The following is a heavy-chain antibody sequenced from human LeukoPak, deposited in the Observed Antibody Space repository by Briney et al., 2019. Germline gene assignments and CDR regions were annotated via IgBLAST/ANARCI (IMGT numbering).Heavy chain of an antibody. Sequence: PSGTLSLTCAVYGGSFSGYYWSWIRQPPGKGLEWIGEINHSGSTNYNPSLKSRVTISVDTSKNQFSLKLSSVTAADTAVYYCARAHGHADIVVVPAAFYFDYWGQGTLVTVSS. CDR3: ARAHGHADIVVVPAAFYFDY. D-gene: IGHD2-2*01. CDR2: INHSGST. V-gene: IGHV4-34*01. CDR1: GGSFSGYY. J-gene: IGHJ4*02.